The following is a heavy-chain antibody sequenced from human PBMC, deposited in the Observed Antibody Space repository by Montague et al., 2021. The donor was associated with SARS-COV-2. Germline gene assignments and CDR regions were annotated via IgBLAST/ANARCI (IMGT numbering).Heavy chain of an antibody. D-gene: IGHD6-13*01. V-gene: IGHV4-61*08. Sequence: SETLSLTCTVSGGSVSSGGYYWIWIRQPPGKGLEWYGYIYYSGXTXYXXXXKXRVTISLDTSKNQFSLKLTSVTTADTAVYYCARVSLAAAATRSDYWGQGTMVTVSS. CDR1: GGSVSSGGYY. J-gene: IGHJ4*02. CDR2: IYYSGXT. CDR3: ARVSLAAAATRSDY.